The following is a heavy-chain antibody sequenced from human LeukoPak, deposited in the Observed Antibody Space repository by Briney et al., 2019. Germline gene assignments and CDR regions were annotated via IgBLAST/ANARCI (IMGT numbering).Heavy chain of an antibody. D-gene: IGHD3-22*01. CDR3: ARVLHKRNYDSSDYYGS. Sequence: GGSLRLSCAASGFTFSSYSMNWVRQAPGKGLEWVSYISSSSSTIYYADSVKGRFTISRDNAKNSLYLQLNSLRAEDTAVYYCARVLHKRNYDSSDYYGSWGQGTLVTVSS. V-gene: IGHV3-48*01. CDR2: ISSSSSTI. CDR1: GFTFSSYS. J-gene: IGHJ5*02.